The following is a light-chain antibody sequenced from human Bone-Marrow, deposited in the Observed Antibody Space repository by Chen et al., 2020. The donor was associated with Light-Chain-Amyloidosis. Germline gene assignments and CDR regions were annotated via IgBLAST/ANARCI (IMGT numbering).Light chain of an antibody. J-gene: IGLJ3*02. V-gene: IGLV6-57*01. CDR3: QSYQGSSQGV. CDR2: EDD. CDR1: SGSIATNY. Sequence: NFMLTQPHSVSESPGKTVIISCTRSSGSIATNYVQWYQQRPGSSPTTVIYEDDQRPSGVPDRFSGSIDSSSNSASLTISGLKTEDEADYDCQSYQGSSQGVFGGGTKLTGL.